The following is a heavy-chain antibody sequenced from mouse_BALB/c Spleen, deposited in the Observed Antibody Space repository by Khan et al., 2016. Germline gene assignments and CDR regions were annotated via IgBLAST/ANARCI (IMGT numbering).Heavy chain of an antibody. CDR2: IWRGGST. CDR3: GKSVVSYAMDC. J-gene: IGHJ4*01. D-gene: IGHD1-1*02. V-gene: IGHV2-5*01. Sequence: QVQLKESGPGLVQPSQSLSITCTVSGFSLTSYGVHWVRQSPGKGLEWLGVIWRGGSTDYNAAFMSRLSITTDNSKSQVFFKMNSLRADDTAIYYCGKSVVSYAMDCWGQETSVTVSS. CDR1: GFSLTSYG.